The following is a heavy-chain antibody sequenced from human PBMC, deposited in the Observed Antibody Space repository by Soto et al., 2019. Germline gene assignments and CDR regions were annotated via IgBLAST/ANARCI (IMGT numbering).Heavy chain of an antibody. J-gene: IGHJ4*02. V-gene: IGHV1-46*01. D-gene: IGHD2-21*02. Sequence: QVQLVQSGAEVKKPGASVKISCKASGYTFTSYYIHWMRQAPGQGLEWMGLINPSGGSTSYTQKCQGRITMTRDTSTSTVYMELSSLTSDNTASYYCARSGMVVVTPFYYWGQGTLVTVSS. CDR1: GYTFTSYY. CDR3: ARSGMVVVTPFYY. CDR2: INPSGGST.